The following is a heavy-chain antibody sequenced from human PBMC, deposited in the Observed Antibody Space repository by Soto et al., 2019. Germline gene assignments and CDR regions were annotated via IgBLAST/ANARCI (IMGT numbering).Heavy chain of an antibody. Sequence: ASVKVSCKASGYTFTSYAMHWVRQDPGQRLEWMGWINAGNGNTKYSQKFQGRVTITRDTSASTAYMELSSLRSEDTAVYYCASSGRYFDWLLSYWGQGTLVTVSS. CDR2: INAGNGNT. D-gene: IGHD3-9*01. J-gene: IGHJ4*02. V-gene: IGHV1-3*01. CDR3: ASSGRYFDWLLSY. CDR1: GYTFTSYA.